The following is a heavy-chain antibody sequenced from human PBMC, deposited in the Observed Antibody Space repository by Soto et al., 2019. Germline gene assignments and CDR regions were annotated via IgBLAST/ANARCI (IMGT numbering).Heavy chain of an antibody. CDR1: GVTLSNYA. V-gene: IGHV1-69*06. CDR3: ATGFLEAAPLNY. Sequence: QVQLVQSGAEVKKPGSSVKVSCRASGVTLSNYAISWVRQAPGQGLEWMGGLIPISASAKFAQKFQGRVTITADKSTRTAYMELSSLSSEDTAVYYCATGFLEAAPLNYWGQGTLVTVSS. J-gene: IGHJ4*02. D-gene: IGHD6-13*01. CDR2: LIPISASA.